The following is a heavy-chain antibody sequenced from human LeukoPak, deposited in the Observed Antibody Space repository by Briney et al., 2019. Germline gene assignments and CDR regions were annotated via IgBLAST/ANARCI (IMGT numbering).Heavy chain of an antibody. V-gene: IGHV3-74*01. Sequence: GGSLRLSCVASGFTFSTYWMHWVRQAPGKGLLWVSRINGDGSSTNYADSVKGRFTISRDNAKNTLYLQMNSLRAEDTAVYYCARTSTTVPNLLDSWGQGTLVTVSS. CDR2: INGDGSST. CDR3: ARTSTTVPNLLDS. D-gene: IGHD4-17*01. CDR1: GFTFSTYW. J-gene: IGHJ4*02.